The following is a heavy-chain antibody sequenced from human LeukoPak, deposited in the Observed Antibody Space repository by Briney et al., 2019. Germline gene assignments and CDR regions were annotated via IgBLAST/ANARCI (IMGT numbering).Heavy chain of an antibody. V-gene: IGHV3-23*01. CDR2: ISASGGST. CDR3: AKDEFCTDGVCYRDFSY. Sequence: PGGSLRLSCAASGFTFSFYAMNWVRQAPGKGLEWVSGISASGGSTYYADSVKGRFTISRDNSKKMLYLQMNSLRAEDTAVYYCAKDEFCTDGVCYRDFSYWGQGTLVTVSS. CDR1: GFTFSFYA. D-gene: IGHD2-8*01. J-gene: IGHJ4*02.